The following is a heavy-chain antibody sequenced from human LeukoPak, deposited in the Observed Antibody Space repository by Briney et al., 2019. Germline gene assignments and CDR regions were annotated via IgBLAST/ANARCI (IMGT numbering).Heavy chain of an antibody. V-gene: IGHV3-7*05. CDR3: ARSGYYGSGSYSDY. J-gene: IGHJ4*02. D-gene: IGHD3-10*01. CDR2: IKQDGSEK. Sequence: PGGSLRLSCAASGFTFSGYWMSWVRQAPGKGLEWVANIKQDGSEKYYVDSVKGRFTISRDNAKNSLYLQMYSLRAEDTALYYCARSGYYGSGSYSDYWGQGTLVTVSS. CDR1: GFTFSGYW.